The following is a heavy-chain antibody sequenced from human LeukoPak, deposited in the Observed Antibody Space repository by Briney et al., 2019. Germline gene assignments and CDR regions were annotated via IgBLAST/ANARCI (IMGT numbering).Heavy chain of an antibody. V-gene: IGHV1-18*01. Sequence: SVKVSCKASGYTFTRYGISWVRQAPGQGLECMGWISAYNGSTDYAQKFQGRVTMTTDTSTSTAYMELRSLRSDDTAIYYCAIGELWFGELRWFDLWGQGTLVTVSS. CDR3: AIGELWFGELRWFDL. CDR2: ISAYNGST. J-gene: IGHJ5*02. D-gene: IGHD3-10*01. CDR1: GYTFTRYG.